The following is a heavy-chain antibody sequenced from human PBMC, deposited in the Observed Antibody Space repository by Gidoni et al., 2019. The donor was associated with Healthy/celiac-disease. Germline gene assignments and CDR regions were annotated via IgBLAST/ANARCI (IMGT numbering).Heavy chain of an antibody. V-gene: IGHV1-69*01. Sequence: QVQLVQSGAEVQKPGSSVKVSCKASGCTFSSYAISWVRQAPGPGLEWMGGITPIFGTANYAQKFQGRVTITADESTSTAYMELTSLRSEDTAVYYCALSSGLASDAFDIWGQGTMVTVSS. J-gene: IGHJ3*02. CDR1: GCTFSSYA. CDR3: ALSSGLASDAFDI. D-gene: IGHD6-19*01. CDR2: ITPIFGTA.